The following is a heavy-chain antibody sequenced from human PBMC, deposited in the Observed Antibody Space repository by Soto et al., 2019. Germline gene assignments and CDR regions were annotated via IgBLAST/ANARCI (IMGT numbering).Heavy chain of an antibody. CDR2: IYYSGST. Sequence: QVQLQESGPGLVKPSETLSLTCTVSGGSISSYYWSWIRQPPGKGLEWIGYIYYSGSTNYNPSLKSRVTISVDTSKNQFSLKLSSVTAADTAVYYCARALVTTPLCCAFDIWGQGTMVTVSS. V-gene: IGHV4-59*01. D-gene: IGHD4-17*01. J-gene: IGHJ3*02. CDR3: ARALVTTPLCCAFDI. CDR1: GGSISSYY.